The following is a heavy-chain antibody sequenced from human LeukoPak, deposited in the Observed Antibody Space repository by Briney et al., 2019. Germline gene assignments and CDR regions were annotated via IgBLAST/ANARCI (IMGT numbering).Heavy chain of an antibody. Sequence: GGSLRLSCAASGFTFSSYSMNWVRQAPGKGLEWVSSISSSSSYIYYADSVKGRFTISRDNAKNSLYLQMNSLIAEDTAVYYCARALGSGSLFVIWAKGKLVTVSS. D-gene: IGHD6-25*01. CDR2: ISSSSSYI. V-gene: IGHV3-21*01. J-gene: IGHJ3*02. CDR3: ARALGSGSLFVI. CDR1: GFTFSSYS.